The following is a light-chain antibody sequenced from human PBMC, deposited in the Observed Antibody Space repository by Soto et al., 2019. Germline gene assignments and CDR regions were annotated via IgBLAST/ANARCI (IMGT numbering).Light chain of an antibody. CDR1: QSIGNS. V-gene: IGKV1-39*01. CDR3: QQSYSPPYT. J-gene: IGKJ2*01. CDR2: SAS. Sequence: DIQMTQSPSSLSASLGDSVTITCRASQSIGNSLNWYQQRSAKAPKLLMYSASSLQSGVPSRFSGRGSGTDFTLTISRLQPEDFATYDCQQSYSPPYTVGQGTKLQVK.